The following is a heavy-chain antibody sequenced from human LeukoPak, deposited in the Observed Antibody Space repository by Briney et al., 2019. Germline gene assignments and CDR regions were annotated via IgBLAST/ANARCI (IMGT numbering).Heavy chain of an antibody. D-gene: IGHD3-22*01. CDR1: GFTFSHYG. V-gene: IGHV3-30*02. Sequence: PGGSLRLSCATSGFTFSHYGMHWVRQAPGRGLDWVAHIRYDESDKYYADSVKGRFTISRDISKNTVYLQMNSLRAEDTALYYCASYDSSGHVEDYWGQGTLVTVSS. CDR3: ASYDSSGHVEDY. J-gene: IGHJ4*02. CDR2: IRYDESDK.